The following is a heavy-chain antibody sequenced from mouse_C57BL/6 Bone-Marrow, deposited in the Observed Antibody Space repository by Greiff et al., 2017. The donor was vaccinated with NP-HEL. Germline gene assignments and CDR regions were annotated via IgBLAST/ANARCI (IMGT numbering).Heavy chain of an antibody. J-gene: IGHJ2*01. CDR1: GYTFTSYW. D-gene: IGHD3-1*01. CDR3: ARSGASGARDFDY. Sequence: VQLQQSGAELVMPGASVKLSCKASGYTFTSYWMHWVKQRPGQGLEWIGELDPSDSYTNYNQQFKGKATLTVDKSYSTAYMQLSSLTSEDSAVYYCARSGASGARDFDYWGQGTTLTVSS. V-gene: IGHV1-69*01. CDR2: LDPSDSYT.